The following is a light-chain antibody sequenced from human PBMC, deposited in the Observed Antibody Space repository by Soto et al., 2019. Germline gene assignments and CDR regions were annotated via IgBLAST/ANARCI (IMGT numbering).Light chain of an antibody. CDR3: QQYTDWPWGT. Sequence: EIVITQSPATLSVSPGEGATLSCRASQGIGNTLAWYQQKPGQTPRLLIYAASIRATGVPARFSGSGSGTDFTLTINSLQSEDFAVYYCQQYTDWPWGTFGGGTKVGIK. J-gene: IGKJ4*01. CDR2: AAS. CDR1: QGIGNT. V-gene: IGKV3-15*01.